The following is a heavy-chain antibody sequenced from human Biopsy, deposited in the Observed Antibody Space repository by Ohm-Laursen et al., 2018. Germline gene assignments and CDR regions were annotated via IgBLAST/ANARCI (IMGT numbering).Heavy chain of an antibody. CDR3: ARDGGVSYFGLDV. CDR2: ISWDGSRT. J-gene: IGHJ6*02. Sequence: SLSLSCTASGFTFSDYTKHWACQIPGTGLEWVCIISWDGSRTYYADSVRGRFTISRDNAKNCLYLQMNSLRTQDTALYYCARDGGVSYFGLDVWGLGTTATVSS. CDR1: GFTFSDYT. D-gene: IGHD3-16*01. V-gene: IGHV3-43*01.